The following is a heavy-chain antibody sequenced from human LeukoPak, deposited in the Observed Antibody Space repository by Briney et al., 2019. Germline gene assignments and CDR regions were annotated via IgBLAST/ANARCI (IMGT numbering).Heavy chain of an antibody. CDR1: GYTFTGYY. CDR3: ARGRYYGSGSYLNY. Sequence: ASVKVSCKASGYTFTGYYMHWVRQAPGQGLEWMGWINPNSGGTNYAQKFQGRVTMTRDTSISTAYMELGRLRSDDTAVYYCARGRYYGSGSYLNYWGQGTLVTVSS. CDR2: INPNSGGT. D-gene: IGHD3-10*01. J-gene: IGHJ4*02. V-gene: IGHV1-2*02.